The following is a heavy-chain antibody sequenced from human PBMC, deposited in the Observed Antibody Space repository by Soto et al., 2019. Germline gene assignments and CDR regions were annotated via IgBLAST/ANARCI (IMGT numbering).Heavy chain of an antibody. CDR3: ARDQYNWNRWFDP. Sequence: QVQLVQSGAEVKKPGSSVKVSCKASGGTFSSYAISWVRQAPGQGLEWMGGIIPIFGTSNYAQKLQGRVTITADKSTSTAYMELSSLRSDGMVVYYCARDQYNWNRWFDPWGQGTLVTVSS. V-gene: IGHV1-69*06. CDR2: IIPIFGTS. J-gene: IGHJ5*02. CDR1: GGTFSSYA. D-gene: IGHD1-20*01.